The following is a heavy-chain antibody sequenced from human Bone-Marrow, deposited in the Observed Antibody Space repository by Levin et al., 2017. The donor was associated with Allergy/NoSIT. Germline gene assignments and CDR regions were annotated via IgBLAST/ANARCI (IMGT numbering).Heavy chain of an antibody. V-gene: IGHV3-23*01. D-gene: IGHD1-26*01. Sequence: SCAASGFSFSSYSMTWVRQAPGKGLEWVSAITASGIYTNYADSVKGRFTMSRDNSKNMLSLQMDSLRADDTAIYYCAKRSNSESGYFDLWGRGTLVTVSS. CDR3: AKRSNSESGYFDL. CDR1: GFSFSSYS. CDR2: ITASGIYT. J-gene: IGHJ2*01.